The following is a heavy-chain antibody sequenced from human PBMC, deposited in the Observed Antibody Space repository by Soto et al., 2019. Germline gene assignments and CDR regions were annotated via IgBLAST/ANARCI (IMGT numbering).Heavy chain of an antibody. CDR3: ARAIKRWEVNYYFDF. Sequence: QVVLLQSGAEVKAPGSSVRVSCQVSGSTFNNFAFSWVRQAPGNGPEWMGGIVVDSNTAEYSQRFQDRVTITSDTSSKTLYMELGGLTFEDTAVYYCARAIKRWEVNYYFDFWGQGTLVTVSS. CDR1: GSTFNNFA. D-gene: IGHD1-26*01. J-gene: IGHJ4*02. V-gene: IGHV1-69*06. CDR2: IVVDSNTA.